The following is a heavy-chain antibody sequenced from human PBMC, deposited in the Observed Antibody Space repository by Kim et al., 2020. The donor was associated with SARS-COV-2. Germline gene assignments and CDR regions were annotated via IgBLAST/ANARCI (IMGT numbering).Heavy chain of an antibody. D-gene: IGHD6-13*01. V-gene: IGHV3-72*01. J-gene: IGHJ6*02. CDR2: IRNKVNRYTT. Sequence: GGSLRLSCAASGFRFSDHYMDWVRQAPGKGLEWVGRIRNKVNRYTTEYAASVQGRFTISGDDSKNSLYLQMNSLKTEDTAIYYCTRGPASGAPAGAVSYSFPMDVWGHGTTVTVSS. CDR1: GFRFSDHY. CDR3: TRGPASGAPAGAVSYSFPMDV.